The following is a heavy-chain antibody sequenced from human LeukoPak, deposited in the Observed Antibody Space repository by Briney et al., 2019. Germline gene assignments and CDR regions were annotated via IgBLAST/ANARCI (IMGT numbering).Heavy chain of an antibody. V-gene: IGHV3-21*01. D-gene: IGHD3-22*01. Sequence: PGGSLRLSCAASGSTFSSYSMNWVRQAPGKGREWVSSISSSSSYIYYADSVKGRFTISRDNAKNSLYLQMNSLRAEDTAVYYCAMDYYDSSGYTNSFDPWGQGTLVTVSS. CDR2: ISSSSSYI. CDR1: GSTFSSYS. CDR3: AMDYYDSSGYTNSFDP. J-gene: IGHJ5*02.